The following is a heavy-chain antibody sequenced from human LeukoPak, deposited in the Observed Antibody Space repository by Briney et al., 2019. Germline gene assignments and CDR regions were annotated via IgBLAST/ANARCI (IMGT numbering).Heavy chain of an antibody. CDR2: IKNKGDGGTI. J-gene: IGHJ1*01. CDR1: GFTFSSYS. Sequence: GGSLRLSCAASGFTFSSYSMNWVRQAPGKGPEWVGRIKNKGDGGTIDSIAPVKGRFTISRDDSKNTLYLQMNSLTIDDTAVYYCTTDPRDWGQGTLVTVSS. CDR3: TTDPRD. V-gene: IGHV3-15*01.